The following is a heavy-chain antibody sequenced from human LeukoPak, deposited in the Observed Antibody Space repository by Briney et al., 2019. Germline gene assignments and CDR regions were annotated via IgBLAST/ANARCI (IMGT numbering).Heavy chain of an antibody. V-gene: IGHV4-59*01. J-gene: IGHJ4*02. Sequence: SETLSLTCTVSGGSISNNYWSWIRQPPGTGLEWIGYIYYSGSTNYNPSLKSRVTISVDTSKNQFALKLSSVTAADTAMYYCARLGDRSGYYPFEYWGQGTLVSVSS. CDR3: ARLGDRSGYYPFEY. CDR2: IYYSGST. D-gene: IGHD3-22*01. CDR1: GGSISNNY.